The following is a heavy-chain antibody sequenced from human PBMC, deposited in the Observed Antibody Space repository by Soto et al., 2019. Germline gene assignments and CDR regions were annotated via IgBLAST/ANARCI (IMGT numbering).Heavy chain of an antibody. Sequence: PGGSLRLSCAASGFTFINAWMSWVRQAPGKGLEWVGRIKSKTDGGTTDYAAPVKGRFTIARDDSKNTLYLQMNSLKTEDTAVYYCTTDGLGITGTTRYGMDVWGQGTTVTVS. CDR1: GFTFINAW. V-gene: IGHV3-15*01. D-gene: IGHD1-20*01. CDR3: TTDGLGITGTTRYGMDV. CDR2: IKSKTDGGTT. J-gene: IGHJ6*02.